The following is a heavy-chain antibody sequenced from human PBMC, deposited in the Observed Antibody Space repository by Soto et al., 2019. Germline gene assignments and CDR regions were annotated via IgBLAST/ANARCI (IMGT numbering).Heavy chain of an antibody. CDR1: GYTFTGYF. J-gene: IGHJ5*02. CDR2: INPSGVGT. Sequence: QVQLVQSGAEVKKPGASVKVSCKASGYTFTGYFVHWVRQAPGQGLEWMGLINPSGVGTSYAQKFQGRVTMTRDTSTSTVYMELSSLRSEDTAMYYCTRGSCGSATCSPSGWLDPWGQGTLVTVSS. D-gene: IGHD2-2*01. CDR3: TRGSCGSATCSPSGWLDP. V-gene: IGHV1-46*03.